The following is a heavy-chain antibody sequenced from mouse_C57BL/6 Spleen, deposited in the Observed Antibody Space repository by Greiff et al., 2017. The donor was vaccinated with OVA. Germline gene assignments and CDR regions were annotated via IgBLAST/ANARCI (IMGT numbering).Heavy chain of an antibody. CDR3: ARSDGNPNYYAMDY. J-gene: IGHJ4*01. CDR1: GYAFSSSW. D-gene: IGHD2-1*01. V-gene: IGHV1-82*01. CDR2: IYPGDGDT. Sequence: VQLVESGPELVKPGASVKISCKASGYAFSSSWMNWVKQRPGKGLEWIGRIYPGDGDTNYNGKFKGKATLTADKSSSTAYMQLSSLTSEDSAVYFCARSDGNPNYYAMDYWGQGTSVTVSS.